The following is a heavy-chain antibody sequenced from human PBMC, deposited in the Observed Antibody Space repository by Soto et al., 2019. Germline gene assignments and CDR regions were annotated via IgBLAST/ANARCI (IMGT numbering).Heavy chain of an antibody. CDR2: IYSGGST. V-gene: IGHV3-66*01. CDR3: ARESIVGATNTFDY. J-gene: IGHJ4*02. Sequence: GGSLRLSCAASGVTVSSNYMSWVRQAPGKGLEWVSVIYSGGSTYYADSVKGRFTISRDNSKNTLYLQMNSLRAEDTAVYYCARESIVGATNTFDYWGQGTLVTVSS. D-gene: IGHD1-26*01. CDR1: GVTVSSNY.